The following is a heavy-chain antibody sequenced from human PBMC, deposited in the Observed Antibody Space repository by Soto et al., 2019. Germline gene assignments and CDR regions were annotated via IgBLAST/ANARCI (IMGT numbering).Heavy chain of an antibody. V-gene: IGHV4-31*03. CDR2: IYYSGST. CDR3: ARDGGYGSGSYRFDY. CDR1: GGSISSGGYY. D-gene: IGHD3-10*01. Sequence: PSETLSLTCTVSGGSISSGGYYWSWIRQHPGKGLEWIGYIYYSGSTSYNPSLKSRVTISIDTSKNQFSLKLSSMSAADTAVYYCARDGGYGSGSYRFDYWGQGTLVTVSS. J-gene: IGHJ4*02.